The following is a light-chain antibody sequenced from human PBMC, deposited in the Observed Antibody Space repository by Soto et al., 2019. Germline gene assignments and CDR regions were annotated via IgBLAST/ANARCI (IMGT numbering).Light chain of an antibody. CDR3: CSYTTSNTRQIV. CDR2: DVT. Sequence: LTQPASVSGSPGQSITISCTGTSSDVGGYNYVSWYQQQPGKAPKFMIYDVTNRPSGVSNRFSGSKSGNTASLTISGLQAEDEADYYCCSYTTSNTRQIVFGTGTKVTV. V-gene: IGLV2-14*01. CDR1: SSDVGGYNY. J-gene: IGLJ1*01.